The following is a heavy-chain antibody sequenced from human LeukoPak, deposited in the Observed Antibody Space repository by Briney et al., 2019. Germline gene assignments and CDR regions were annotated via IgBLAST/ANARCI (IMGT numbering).Heavy chain of an antibody. CDR3: ARDQNY. CDR1: GGTFSSYA. CDR2: IIPIFGTA. V-gene: IGHV1-69*05. Sequence: ASVKVSCKGSGGTFSSYAISWVRQAPGQGLEWMRRIIPIFGTANYAQKFQGRVTITTDESTSTAYMELSSLRSEDTAVYYCARDQNYWGQGTLVTVSS. J-gene: IGHJ4*02.